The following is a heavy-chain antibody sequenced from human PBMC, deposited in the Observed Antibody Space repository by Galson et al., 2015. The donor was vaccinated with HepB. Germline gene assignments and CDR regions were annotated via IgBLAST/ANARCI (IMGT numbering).Heavy chain of an antibody. D-gene: IGHD6-19*01. V-gene: IGHV4-31*03. Sequence: TLSLTCTVSGGSVNSDTYYWTWIRQHPGKGLEWIGYIFYSGSTYYNPSLKSRVTISVDTSKSQFSLKLSSVTAADTAVYYCARGIALAGTFHFDYWGQGTLVTVSS. CDR3: ARGIALAGTFHFDY. J-gene: IGHJ4*02. CDR2: IFYSGST. CDR1: GGSVNSDTYY.